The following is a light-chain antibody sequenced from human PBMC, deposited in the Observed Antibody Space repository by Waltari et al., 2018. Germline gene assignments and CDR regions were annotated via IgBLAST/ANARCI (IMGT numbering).Light chain of an antibody. J-gene: IGLJ2*01. V-gene: IGLV1-40*01. Sequence: QSVLTQPPSVSGAPGQRVTISCTGSSSNIGAGFDVHWYHQLPGTAPKLLIYGNTNRPSGVPDRFSGSKSGTSASLAITGLQAEDEADYYCQSYDSGLSGVVFGGGTKLTVL. CDR2: GNT. CDR3: QSYDSGLSGVV. CDR1: SSNIGAGFD.